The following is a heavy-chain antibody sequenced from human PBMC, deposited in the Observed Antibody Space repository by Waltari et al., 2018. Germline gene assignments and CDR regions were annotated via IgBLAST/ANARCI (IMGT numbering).Heavy chain of an antibody. Sequence: QVQLVQSGAEVKKPGASVKGSCKASGSTFTVYHMHWVRQAPGQGREWRGWINPNSGGTNYAQKFQGWVTITRDTSISTAYMELSRLRSDDTAVYYCARSPWEKTTCFDYWGQGTLVTVSS. D-gene: IGHD1-26*01. CDR3: ARSPWEKTTCFDY. CDR2: INPNSGGT. CDR1: GSTFTVYH. J-gene: IGHJ4*02. V-gene: IGHV1-2*04.